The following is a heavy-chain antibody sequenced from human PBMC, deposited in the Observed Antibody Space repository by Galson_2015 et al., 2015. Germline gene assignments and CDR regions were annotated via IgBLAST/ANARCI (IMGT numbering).Heavy chain of an antibody. CDR2: IYYSGST. J-gene: IGHJ5*02. CDR3: ARNYDSSGRRNWFDP. CDR1: GGSISSGGYY. D-gene: IGHD3-22*01. Sequence: TLSLTCTVSGGSISSGGYYWSWIRQHPGKGLEWIGYIYYSGSTYYNPSLKSRVTISVDTSKNQFSLKLSSVTAADTAVYYCARNYDSSGRRNWFDPWGQGTLVTVSS. V-gene: IGHV4-31*03.